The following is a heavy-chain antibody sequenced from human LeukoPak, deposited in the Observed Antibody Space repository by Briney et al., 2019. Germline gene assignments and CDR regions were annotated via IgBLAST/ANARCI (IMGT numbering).Heavy chain of an antibody. Sequence: PGGSLRLSCAASGFTFSSYWMHWVRQAPGKGLAWVSRINTDGSSTSYADSVKGRFTISRDNAKNTLYLQMNSLRAEDTAVYYCARAGYYDILTGYWYDAFDIWGQGTMVTVSS. J-gene: IGHJ3*02. CDR2: INTDGSST. V-gene: IGHV3-74*01. CDR3: ARAGYYDILTGYWYDAFDI. CDR1: GFTFSSYW. D-gene: IGHD3-9*01.